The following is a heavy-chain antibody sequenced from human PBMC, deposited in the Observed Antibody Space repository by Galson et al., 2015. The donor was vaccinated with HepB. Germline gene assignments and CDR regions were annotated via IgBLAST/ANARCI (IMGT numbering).Heavy chain of an antibody. Sequence: SLRLSCAASGFTVSTTYMTWVRQAPGKGLEWVSLIYSGGDTYYADSVKGRFTISRDEPKNTLYLQMNTLRAEDTAVYYCARGYTVSWYSGLGYWGQGTLVTVSS. CDR1: GFTVSTTY. V-gene: IGHV3-53*01. CDR3: ARGYTVSWYSGLGY. D-gene: IGHD6-13*01. CDR2: IYSGGDT. J-gene: IGHJ4*02.